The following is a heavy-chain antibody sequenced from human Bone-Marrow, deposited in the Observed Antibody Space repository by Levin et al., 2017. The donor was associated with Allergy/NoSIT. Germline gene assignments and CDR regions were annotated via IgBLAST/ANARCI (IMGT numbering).Heavy chain of an antibody. Sequence: GGSLRLSCAASGFTFSTFAMHWVRQAPGKGLEWVAVISYNGSHTFYADSVKGRFTISRDNSKNTVYLHMDSLRPQDTALYYCAEVGEQRAALTHWGQGTVVTVSS. V-gene: IGHV3-30*18. D-gene: IGHD1-26*01. CDR2: ISYNGSHT. CDR3: AEVGEQRAALTH. J-gene: IGHJ4*02. CDR1: GFTFSTFA.